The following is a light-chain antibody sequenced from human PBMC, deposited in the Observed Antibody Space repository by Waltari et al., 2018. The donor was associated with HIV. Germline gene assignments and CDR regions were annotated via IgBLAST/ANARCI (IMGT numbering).Light chain of an antibody. CDR3: QQYYSPPWT. CDR1: QSVLYSSNNKNY. V-gene: IGKV4-1*01. J-gene: IGKJ1*01. CDR2: WAS. Sequence: DIVMTQSPDSLAVSLGERATINCKSSQSVLYSSNNKNYLAWYQQKPGQPPKLLIYWASTRKSGVPDRFSGSMSGTDFTLTISSLQAEDVAVYYCQQYYSPPWTFGQGTKVEIK.